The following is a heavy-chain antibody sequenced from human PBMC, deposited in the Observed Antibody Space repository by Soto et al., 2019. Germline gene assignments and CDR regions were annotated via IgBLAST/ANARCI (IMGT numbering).Heavy chain of an antibody. J-gene: IGHJ5*02. V-gene: IGHV1-69*01. D-gene: IGHD5-12*01. CDR2: IIPIFGTA. Sequence: QVQLVQSGAEVKKPGSSVKVSFKASGVTFSSYAISWGRQAHGQGLEWMGGIIPIFGTANYAQKFQGRVTINADESTSTAYMELSSLRSEDTAVYYCARDSLGGYSGYDPYNWFDPWGQGTLVTGSS. CDR3: ARDSLGGYSGYDPYNWFDP. CDR1: GVTFSSYA.